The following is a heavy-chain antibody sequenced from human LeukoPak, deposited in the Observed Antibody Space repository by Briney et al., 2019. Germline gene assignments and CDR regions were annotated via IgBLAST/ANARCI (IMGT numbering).Heavy chain of an antibody. V-gene: IGHV3-30*02. J-gene: IGHJ1*01. Sequence: PGGSLRLSCAASGYTFNGYGMHWVRQAPGKGLEWVAFVGHDGNDKYYADSVKGRFTISRDNSKNTLYLQMNSLRSEDTAVYYCLSDYDLSWGQGTMVTVSS. CDR3: LSDYDLS. CDR1: GYTFNGYG. D-gene: IGHD5-12*01. CDR2: VGHDGNDK.